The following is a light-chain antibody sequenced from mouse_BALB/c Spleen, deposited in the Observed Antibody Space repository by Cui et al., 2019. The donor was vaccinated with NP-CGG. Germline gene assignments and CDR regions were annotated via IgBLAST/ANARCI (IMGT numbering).Light chain of an antibody. CDR3: QQDHRSPFT. Sequence: QIGPTKSTAIMSAALGERVTMTCTASSSVSSSYLHWYQQKPGSSPKLWIYSTSNLASGVPARFSGSGSGTSYSLTISSMEAEDAATYYCQQDHRSPFTFGSGTKLGIK. J-gene: IGKJ4*01. CDR1: SSVSSSY. V-gene: IGKV4-74*01. CDR2: STS.